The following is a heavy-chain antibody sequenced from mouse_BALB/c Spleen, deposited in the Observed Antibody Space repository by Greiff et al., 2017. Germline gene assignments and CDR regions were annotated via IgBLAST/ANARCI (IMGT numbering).Heavy chain of an antibody. CDR2: IHPNSGNT. CDR3: ARGPYYYGSSPWLAY. J-gene: IGHJ3*01. CDR1: GYTFTSSW. D-gene: IGHD1-1*01. Sequence: QVQLQQSGSVLVRPGASVKLSCKASGYTFTSSWMHWAKQRPGQGLEWIGEIHPNSGNTNYNEKFKGKVTLTVDTSSSTAYVDLSSLTSEDSAVYYCARGPYYYGSSPWLAYWGQGTLVTVSA. V-gene: IGHV1S130*01.